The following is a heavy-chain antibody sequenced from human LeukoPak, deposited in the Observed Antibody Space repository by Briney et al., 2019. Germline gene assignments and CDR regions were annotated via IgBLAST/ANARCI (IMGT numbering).Heavy chain of an antibody. D-gene: IGHD3-22*01. Sequence: GGSLRLSCAASGVTVSSNYMSWVRQAPGKGLEWVSVIYSGGSTYYADSVKGRFTISRDNSKNTLYLQMNSLRAEGTAVYYCARVDMIVNWFDPWGQGTLVTVSS. CDR1: GVTVSSNY. CDR3: ARVDMIVNWFDP. V-gene: IGHV3-53*01. J-gene: IGHJ5*02. CDR2: IYSGGST.